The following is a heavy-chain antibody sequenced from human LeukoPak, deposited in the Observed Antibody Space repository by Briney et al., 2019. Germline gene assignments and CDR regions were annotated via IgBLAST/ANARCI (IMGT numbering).Heavy chain of an antibody. V-gene: IGHV3-74*01. D-gene: IGHD3-10*01. CDR3: ARGTYGFAY. J-gene: IGHJ4*02. Sequence: PGGSLRLSCAASGFTFSNYWMQWVRQVPGKGLVWVSRINTDGSNRDYADSVKGRFTISRDNAKNTVHLQMNSLRAEDTAVYYCARGTYGFAYWGQGTLVTVSS. CDR1: GFTFSNYW. CDR2: INTDGSNR.